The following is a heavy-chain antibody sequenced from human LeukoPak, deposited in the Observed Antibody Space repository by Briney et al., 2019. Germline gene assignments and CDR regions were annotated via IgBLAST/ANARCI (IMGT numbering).Heavy chain of an antibody. V-gene: IGHV4-30-2*01. J-gene: IGHJ4*02. CDR2: IYHSGST. CDR1: GGSISSGGYS. CDR3: ARVSGDCSSTSCYMDYFDY. D-gene: IGHD2-2*02. Sequence: SETLSLTCAVSGGSISSGGYSWSWIRQPPGKGLEWIGYIYHSGSTYYNPSLKSRVTISVDRSKNQLSLKLSSVTAADTAVYYCARVSGDCSSTSCYMDYFDYWGQGTLVTVSS.